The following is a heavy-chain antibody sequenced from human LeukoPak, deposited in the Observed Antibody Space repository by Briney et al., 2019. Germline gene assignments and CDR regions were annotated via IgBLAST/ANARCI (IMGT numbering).Heavy chain of an antibody. CDR3: VRRAAGGGYYDY. D-gene: IGHD3-22*01. V-gene: IGHV3-74*01. Sequence: GGSLRLSCAASGLTFSGYWMHWVRQAQGKGLGCVSRVSSDGSNTAYADSVKGRFTISRDNAKNTLYLQMNSLGVEDTAVYYCVRRAAGGGYYDYWGQGTLVTVSS. CDR2: VSSDGSNT. J-gene: IGHJ4*02. CDR1: GLTFSGYW.